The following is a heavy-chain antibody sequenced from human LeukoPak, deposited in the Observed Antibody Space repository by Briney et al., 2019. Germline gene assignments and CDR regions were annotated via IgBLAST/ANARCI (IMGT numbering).Heavy chain of an antibody. J-gene: IGHJ5*02. CDR3: ARASQRYWGSLNWFDP. V-gene: IGHV4-34*01. D-gene: IGHD3-16*01. CDR1: GGSFSGYY. Sequence: SETLSLTCAVYGGSFSGYYWSWIRQPPGKGLEWIGEINHSGSTNYNPSLKSRVTISVDTSKNQFSLKLSSVTAADTAVYYCARASQRYWGSLNWFDPWGQGTLVTVSS. CDR2: INHSGST.